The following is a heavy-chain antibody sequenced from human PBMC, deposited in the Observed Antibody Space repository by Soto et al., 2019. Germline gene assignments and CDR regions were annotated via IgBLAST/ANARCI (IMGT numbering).Heavy chain of an antibody. CDR2: INHSGST. V-gene: IGHV4-34*01. CDR3: ARGWALDL. J-gene: IGHJ2*01. D-gene: IGHD1-26*01. CDR1: GGSFSGYY. Sequence: QVQLQQWGAGLLKPSETLSLTCAVYGGSFSGYYWSWIRQPPGKGLEWIGEINHSGSTNYNPSLKSRVTISVDTSKNQFSLKLSSVTAADTAVYYCARGWALDLWGRGTLVTVSS.